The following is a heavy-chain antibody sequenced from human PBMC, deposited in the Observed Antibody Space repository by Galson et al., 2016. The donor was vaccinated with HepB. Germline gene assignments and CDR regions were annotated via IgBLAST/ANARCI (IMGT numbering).Heavy chain of an antibody. V-gene: IGHV3-30*18. CDR3: AKGSPDISGYYYSYYGFDV. J-gene: IGHJ6*02. Sequence: SLRLSCAASGFTFNNFGMHWVRQTPGKGPEWVAVISYDTAKIYYSDSVKGRFAISRDNARNTLYLQMNSLRAEDTAVYYCAKGSPDISGYYYSYYGFDVWGQGTTVTVSS. D-gene: IGHD6-19*01. CDR2: ISYDTAKI. CDR1: GFTFNNFG.